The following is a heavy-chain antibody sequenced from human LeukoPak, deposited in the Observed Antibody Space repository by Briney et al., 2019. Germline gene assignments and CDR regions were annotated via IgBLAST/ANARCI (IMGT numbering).Heavy chain of an antibody. Sequence: SETLSLTCTVSGYSISSGYYWGWIRQPPGKGLEWIGSIYRSGSTYYNPSLKSRVTISVDTSKNQFSLKLSSVTAADTAVYYCARESTCSGGRCNWFDPWGQGTLVTVSS. V-gene: IGHV4-38-2*02. CDR2: IYRSGST. CDR1: GYSISSGYY. D-gene: IGHD2-15*01. CDR3: ARESTCSGGRCNWFDP. J-gene: IGHJ5*02.